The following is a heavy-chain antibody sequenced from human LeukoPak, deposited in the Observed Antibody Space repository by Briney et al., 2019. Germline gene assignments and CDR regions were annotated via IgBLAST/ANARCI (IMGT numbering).Heavy chain of an antibody. CDR3: TRRYCSSTSCYTDY. V-gene: IGHV3-73*01. CDR1: GFTVSSNY. D-gene: IGHD2-2*02. J-gene: IGHJ4*02. CDR2: IRSKANSYAT. Sequence: GGSLRLSCAASGFTVSSNYMSWVRQASGKGLEWVGRIRSKANSYATAYAASVKGRFTISRDDSKNTAYLQMNSLKTEDTAVYYCTRRYCSSTSCYTDYWGQGTLVTVSS.